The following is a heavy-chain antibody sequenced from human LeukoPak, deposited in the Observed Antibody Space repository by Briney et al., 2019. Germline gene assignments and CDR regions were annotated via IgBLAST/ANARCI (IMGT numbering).Heavy chain of an antibody. CDR1: GGAFSSYT. J-gene: IGHJ5*02. D-gene: IGHD3-10*01. Sequence: SVKVSCKASGGAFSSYTISWVRQAPGQGLEWMGRIIPILGIANYAQKFQGRVTITADKSTSTAYMELSSLRSEDTAVYYCAREGAGTMVRGVPNWFDPWGQGTLVTVSS. CDR3: AREGAGTMVRGVPNWFDP. CDR2: IIPILGIA. V-gene: IGHV1-69*04.